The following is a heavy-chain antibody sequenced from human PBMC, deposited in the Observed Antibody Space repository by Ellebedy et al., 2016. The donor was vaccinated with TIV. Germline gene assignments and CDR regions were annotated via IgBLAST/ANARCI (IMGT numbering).Heavy chain of an antibody. D-gene: IGHD4-17*01. Sequence: GESLKISCEASGFSFRSYWMTWVRQAPGKGLEWVANINQDEGQKYYVDSVKGRFTISRDNAKNSLFLQMNGLRAEDTAVYYCATDGSYGDYLSPAHASVMWGQGTLVSVSS. CDR2: INQDEGQK. CDR1: GFSFRSYW. V-gene: IGHV3-7*01. J-gene: IGHJ3*02. CDR3: ATDGSYGDYLSPAHASVM.